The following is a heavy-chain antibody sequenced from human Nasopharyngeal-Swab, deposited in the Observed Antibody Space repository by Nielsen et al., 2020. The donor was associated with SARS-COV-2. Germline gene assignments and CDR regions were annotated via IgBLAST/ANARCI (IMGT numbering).Heavy chain of an antibody. V-gene: IGHV1-2*02. D-gene: IGHD2-15*01. CDR1: GYTFTGYY. J-gene: IGHJ6*02. CDR3: ARPPPYCSGGSCYSDYYYGMDV. CDR2: INPNSGGT. Sequence: ASVKVSCKASGYTFTGYYMHWVRQAPGQWLEWMGWINPNSGGTNYAQKFQGRVTMTRDTSISTAYMELSRLRSDDTAVYYCARPPPYCSGGSCYSDYYYGMDVWGQGTTVTVSS.